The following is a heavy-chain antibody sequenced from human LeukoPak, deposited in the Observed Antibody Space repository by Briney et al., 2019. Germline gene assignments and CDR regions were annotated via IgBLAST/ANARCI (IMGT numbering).Heavy chain of an antibody. CDR3: AKDRTRQAY. Sequence: QTGGSLRLSCAASGFTFSNYWMSWVRQTPGKGLEWVANIKEDGSDKYYVDSLKGRFTISRDNAKNSLYLQMNGLRAEDTAVYYCAKDRTRQAYWGQGTLVTASS. CDR1: GFTFSNYW. J-gene: IGHJ4*02. V-gene: IGHV3-7*03. CDR2: IKEDGSDK. D-gene: IGHD3-3*01.